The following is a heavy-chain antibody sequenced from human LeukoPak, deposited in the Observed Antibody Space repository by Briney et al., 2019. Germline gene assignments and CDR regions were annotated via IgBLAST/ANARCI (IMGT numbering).Heavy chain of an antibody. V-gene: IGHV3-48*03. CDR1: GFTFSSYE. J-gene: IGHJ3*02. D-gene: IGHD6-13*01. Sequence: GGSLRLSCAASGFTFSSYEMNWVRQAPGKGLEWVSYISSSGSTIYYADSVKGRFTISRDNAKNSLYLQMNSLRAEDTAVYYCARDHPDSSSWLSPTKTLFPDAFDIWGQGTMVTVSS. CDR2: ISSSGSTI. CDR3: ARDHPDSSSWLSPTKTLFPDAFDI.